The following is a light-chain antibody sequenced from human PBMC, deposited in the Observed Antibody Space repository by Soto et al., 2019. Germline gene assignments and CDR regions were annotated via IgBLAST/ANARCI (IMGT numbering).Light chain of an antibody. Sequence: ALQLTQSPSSLSASVGDRVTITCRASQDIRTELGWYQQKPGKAPNLLIYGASTLQTGVPSRFSGSGSGTDFTLTISSLQPEGFATYYCLQDYDYPRTFGQGTKVEV. CDR3: LQDYDYPRT. CDR1: QDIRTE. J-gene: IGKJ1*01. V-gene: IGKV1-6*01. CDR2: GAS.